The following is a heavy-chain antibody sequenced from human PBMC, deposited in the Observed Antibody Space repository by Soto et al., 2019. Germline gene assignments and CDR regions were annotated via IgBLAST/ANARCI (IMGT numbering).Heavy chain of an antibody. CDR2: IHYTGSR. CDR3: ARWGHPAVKAFDI. CDR1: GASVNDYY. Sequence: LSLTCTVSGASVNDYYWNWVRQPLGKGLEWIGFIHYTGSRIFNPSLQSRVTMSVDVSQNQFSLRLTSVTAADTAIYYCARWGHPAVKAFDIWGQGTTVTVSS. V-gene: IGHV4-59*02. J-gene: IGHJ3*02. D-gene: IGHD3-16*01.